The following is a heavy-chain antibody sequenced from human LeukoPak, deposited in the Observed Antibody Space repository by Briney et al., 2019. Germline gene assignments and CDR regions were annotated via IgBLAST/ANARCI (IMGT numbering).Heavy chain of an antibody. CDR1: GFSFSAYG. J-gene: IGHJ4*02. CDR2: IWYDGSSK. V-gene: IGHV3-33*01. Sequence: GRSLRLSCAASGFSFSAYGVHWVRQAPGKGLEWVAVIWYDGSSKDYADSVKGRYTFSRDNSKNTLYLQMNSLTVEDTAVYYCARSQSSSLIDYWGQGTLVTVSS. D-gene: IGHD6-13*01. CDR3: ARSQSSSLIDY.